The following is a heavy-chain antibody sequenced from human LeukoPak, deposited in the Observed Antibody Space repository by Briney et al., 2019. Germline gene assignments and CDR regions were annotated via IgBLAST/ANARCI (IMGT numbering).Heavy chain of an antibody. D-gene: IGHD5-24*01. CDR1: GGTFSSYG. J-gene: IGHJ4*02. CDR3: ARDGEVEMATSSFDY. CDR2: ISAYNGKT. V-gene: IGHV1-18*01. Sequence: ASVKVSCKASGGTFSSYGISWVRQAPGHGLEWMGWISAYNGKTNFSQKLQGRVTMTTDTSTSTAYMELRSLRSDDTAVYYCARDGEVEMATSSFDYWGQGTLVTVSS.